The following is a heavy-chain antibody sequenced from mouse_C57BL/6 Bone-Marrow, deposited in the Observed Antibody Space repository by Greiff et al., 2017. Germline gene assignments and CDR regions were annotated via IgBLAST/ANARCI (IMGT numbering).Heavy chain of an antibody. J-gene: IGHJ2*01. V-gene: IGHV4-1*01. CDR2: INPDSSTI. D-gene: IGHD2-4*01. Sequence: VQLQQSGGGLVQPGGSLKLTCAASGIDFSRYWMSWVRRAPGKGLEWIGEINPDSSTINYAPSLKDKFIISRDNAKNTLYLQMSKVRSEDTALYYCARGDYDGGFDYWGQGTTLTVSS. CDR1: GIDFSRYW. CDR3: ARGDYDGGFDY.